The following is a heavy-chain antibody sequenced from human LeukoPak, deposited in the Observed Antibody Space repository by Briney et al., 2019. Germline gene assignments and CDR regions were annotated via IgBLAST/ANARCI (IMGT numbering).Heavy chain of an antibody. V-gene: IGHV1-2*02. CDR3: AREYYDILTGSLDY. J-gene: IGHJ4*02. CDR1: GYRFTGYY. D-gene: IGHD3-9*01. Sequence: GASVKVSCKASGYRFTGYYIHWVRQALGQGLEWMGWINPHSGGTKFAQKFQGRVTMTRDTSISTAYMEVSRLRSDDAAVYYCAREYYDILTGSLDYWGQGTLVTVSS. CDR2: INPHSGGT.